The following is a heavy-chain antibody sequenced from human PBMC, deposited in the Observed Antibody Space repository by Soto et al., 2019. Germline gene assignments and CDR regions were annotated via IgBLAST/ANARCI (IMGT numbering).Heavy chain of an antibody. Sequence: GGSLRLSCAASGFTVSSKYMSWVRQAPGKGLEWVSLIDSNDNTYYADSVKGRFTISRDNSKNTLYLQMNSLRAEDTAIYYCAKAREVTLVRISLAQWGQGTLVTVSS. J-gene: IGHJ4*02. CDR3: AKAREVTLVRISLAQ. CDR2: IDSNDNT. V-gene: IGHV3-53*01. D-gene: IGHD3-10*01. CDR1: GFTVSSKY.